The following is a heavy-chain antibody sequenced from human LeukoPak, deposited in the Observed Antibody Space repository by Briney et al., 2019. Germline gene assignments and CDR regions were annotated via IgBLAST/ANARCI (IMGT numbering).Heavy chain of an antibody. CDR1: GGSFSNYY. D-gene: IGHD3-22*01. V-gene: IGHV4-34*01. CDR2: INHSGST. J-gene: IGHJ3*02. CDR3: ARGRTFTYYYDSSGYYHDAFDI. Sequence: PSETLSLTCAVYGGSFSNYYWSWIRQPPGKGLEWIGEINHSGSTSYNPSLKSRVTISVDTSKNQFSLKLSSVTAADTAVYYCARGRTFTYYYDSSGYYHDAFDIWGQGTMVTVSS.